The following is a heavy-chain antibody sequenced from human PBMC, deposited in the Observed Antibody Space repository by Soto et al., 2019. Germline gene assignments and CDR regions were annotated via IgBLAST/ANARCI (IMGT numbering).Heavy chain of an antibody. CDR1: GFTFSSYG. V-gene: IGHV3-30*18. Sequence: GGSVRLSCAASGFTFSSYGMHWVRQAPGKGLEWVAVISYDGSNKYYADSVKGRFTISRDNSKNTLYLQMNSLRAEDTAVYYCAKDGMLYFYCSSGYYQYFDYRARRTPVTVSS. CDR2: ISYDGSNK. D-gene: IGHD3-22*01. CDR3: AKDGMLYFYCSSGYYQYFDY. J-gene: IGHJ4*02.